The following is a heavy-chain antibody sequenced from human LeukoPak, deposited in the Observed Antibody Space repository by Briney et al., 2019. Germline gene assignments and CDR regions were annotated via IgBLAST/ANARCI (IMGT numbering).Heavy chain of an antibody. D-gene: IGHD4-17*01. Sequence: PSETLSLTCTVSGGSISSSSYFWGWIRQPPGKGLEWIGSIFYSGSTYYNPSINSRVTISIDTSKNQFSLRLSSVTAADTAVYYCARQMNTVTADYWGQGTLVTVSS. CDR1: GGSISSSSYF. CDR2: IFYSGST. V-gene: IGHV4-39*01. CDR3: ARQMNTVTADY. J-gene: IGHJ4*02.